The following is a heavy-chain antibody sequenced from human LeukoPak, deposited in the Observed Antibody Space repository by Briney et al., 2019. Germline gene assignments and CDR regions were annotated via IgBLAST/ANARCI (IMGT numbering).Heavy chain of an antibody. D-gene: IGHD4-23*01. CDR3: ARLDPSTVVNSGYLDH. Sequence: SGGSLILSCVASGFSISYNYMTWVRQAPRKGLEWVSVIYAAGTAYYADSVKGRFTISRDSSKTTLDLQMSSLRAEDTAVYHCARLDPSTVVNSGYLDHWGQGTLVTVSS. V-gene: IGHV3-66*04. CDR1: GFSISYNY. J-gene: IGHJ4*02. CDR2: IYAAGTA.